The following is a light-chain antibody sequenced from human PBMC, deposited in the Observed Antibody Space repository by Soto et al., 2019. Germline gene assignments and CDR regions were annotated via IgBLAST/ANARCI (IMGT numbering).Light chain of an antibody. CDR2: DAS. V-gene: IGKV3-11*01. CDR3: QQYNNGPYS. CDR1: PSVSNS. Sequence: ESVLTQSPATLSLSPGERATLSCRASPSVSNSLAWYQHKPGQAPRLLIYDASTRATGVPTRFSGSGSGTDFTLTISSLEPEDVAVYFCQQYNNGPYSFGQGTRLEIK. J-gene: IGKJ5*01.